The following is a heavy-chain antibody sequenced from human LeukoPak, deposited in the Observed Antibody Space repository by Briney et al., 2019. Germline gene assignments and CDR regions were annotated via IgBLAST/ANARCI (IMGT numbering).Heavy chain of an antibody. CDR3: ARMGDYYYMDV. CDR1: GYSISSGYY. V-gene: IGHV4-38-2*01. CDR2: IYYSGST. Sequence: PSETLSLTCAVSGYSISSGYYWGWIRQPPGKGLEWIGSIYYSGSTYYNPSLKSRVTISVDTSKNQFSLKLSSVTAADTAVYYCARMGDYYYMDVWGKGTTATVSS. J-gene: IGHJ6*03.